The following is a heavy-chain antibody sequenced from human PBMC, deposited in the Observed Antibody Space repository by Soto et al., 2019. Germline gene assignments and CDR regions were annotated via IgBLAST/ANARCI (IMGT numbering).Heavy chain of an antibody. V-gene: IGHV4-59*01. CDR1: GGSISSYY. CDR3: ARDISLLLDP. CDR2: IYYSGST. D-gene: IGHD3-16*01. Sequence: SETLSLTCTVSGGSISSYYWSWIRQPPGKGLEWIGYIYYSGSTNYNPSLKSRVTISVDTSKNQFSLKLSSVTAADTAVYYCARDISLLLDPWGQGTLVTVSS. J-gene: IGHJ5*02.